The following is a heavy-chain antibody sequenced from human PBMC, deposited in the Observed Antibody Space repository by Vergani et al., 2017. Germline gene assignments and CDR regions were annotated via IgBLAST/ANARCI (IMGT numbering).Heavy chain of an antibody. Sequence: QVQLVESGGGVVQPGRSLRLSCAASGFTFSSYAMHWVRQAPGKGLEWVAVISYDGSNKYYADSVKGRFTISRDNSKNTLYLQMNSLRAEDTAVYYCAKWDYDFPYYGMDVWGQGTTVTVSS. CDR1: GFTFSSYA. V-gene: IGHV3-30-3*02. D-gene: IGHD3-3*01. J-gene: IGHJ6*02. CDR2: ISYDGSNK. CDR3: AKWDYDFPYYGMDV.